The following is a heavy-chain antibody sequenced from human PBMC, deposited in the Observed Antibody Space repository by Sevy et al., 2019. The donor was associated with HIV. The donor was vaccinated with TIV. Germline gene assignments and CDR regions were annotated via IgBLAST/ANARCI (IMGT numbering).Heavy chain of an antibody. Sequence: GGSLRLSCAASGFSFSTYNMNWVRQAPGKGLEWVSSITFSSNYIYYADSVKGRITISRDNAKNSLYLQMNSLRAEDTAGYYCARSWEQQLHDAFDIWGQGTMVTVSS. J-gene: IGHJ3*02. CDR1: GFSFSTYN. CDR2: ITFSSNYI. CDR3: ARSWEQQLHDAFDI. V-gene: IGHV3-21*01. D-gene: IGHD6-13*01.